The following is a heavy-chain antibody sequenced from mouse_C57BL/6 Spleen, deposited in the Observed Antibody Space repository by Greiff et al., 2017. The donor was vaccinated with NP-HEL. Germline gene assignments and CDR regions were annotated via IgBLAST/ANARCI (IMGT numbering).Heavy chain of an antibody. CDR2: IYPGDGDT. Sequence: VQLQESGAELVKPGASVKISCKASGYAFSSYWMNWVKQRPGKGLEWIGQIYPGDGDTNYNGKFKGKATLTADKSSSTAYMQLSSLTSEDSAVYFCALYSSGSVFDYWGQGTTLTVSS. J-gene: IGHJ2*01. V-gene: IGHV1-80*01. CDR1: GYAFSSYW. D-gene: IGHD3-2*02. CDR3: ALYSSGSVFDY.